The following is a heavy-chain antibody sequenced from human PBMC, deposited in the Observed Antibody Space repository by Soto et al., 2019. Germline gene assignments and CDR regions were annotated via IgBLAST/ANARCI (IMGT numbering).Heavy chain of an antibody. J-gene: IGHJ6*03. CDR3: ARFNGSGTNYYMDV. D-gene: IGHD3-10*01. Sequence: QVQLVQSGAELKKPGASAKVSCKASGYIFTSYGISWVRQAPGQGLEWMAWISVDSGNTNYAQNFQGRVTMTTDTSASTAHMELRSLRSDDTAVYYCARFNGSGTNYYMDVWGKWTTVIVS. CDR1: GYIFTSYG. V-gene: IGHV1-18*01. CDR2: ISVDSGNT.